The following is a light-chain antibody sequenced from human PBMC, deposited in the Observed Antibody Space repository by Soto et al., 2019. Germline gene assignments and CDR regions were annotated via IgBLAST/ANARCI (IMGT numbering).Light chain of an antibody. V-gene: IGKV1-5*01. Sequence: DIRLTQSPSTLPASVGDRVTITCRASQTINNWLAWHQQKPGKAPKLLIFDALTLESGVPPRFSGRGSGTEFTLTISSLQPDDFATSSCQYYASYLYIFGQGTKLEIK. CDR1: QTINNW. CDR2: DAL. CDR3: QYYASYLYI. J-gene: IGKJ2*01.